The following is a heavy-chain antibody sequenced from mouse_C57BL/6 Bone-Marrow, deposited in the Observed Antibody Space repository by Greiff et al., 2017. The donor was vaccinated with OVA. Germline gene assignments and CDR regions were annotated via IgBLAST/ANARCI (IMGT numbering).Heavy chain of an antibody. CDR2: INSNNGGT. CDR1: GYTFTDYN. V-gene: IGHV1-18*01. D-gene: IGHD2-4*01. Sequence: EVQLQQSGPELAKPGASVKIPCKASGYTFTDYNMDWVKQSHGKSLEWIGDINSNNGGTNYNQKFKGKATLTVDKSSSKAYMELRSLTSEDTAVYYCARGGYYDYDGGAWFAYWGQGTLVTVSA. CDR3: ARGGYYDYDGGAWFAY. J-gene: IGHJ3*01.